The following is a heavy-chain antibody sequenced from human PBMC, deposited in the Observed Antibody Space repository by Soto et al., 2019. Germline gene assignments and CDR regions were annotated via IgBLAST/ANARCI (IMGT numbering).Heavy chain of an antibody. CDR1: GGSVSSGSYY. D-gene: IGHD4-17*01. Sequence: QVQLQESGPGLVKPSETLSLTCTVSGGSVSSGSYYWSWIRQPPGKGLEWIGYISYSGSTNYNPSLKGRVTISLDTSKNQFSLKLSSVTAADTAVYYCAREPTTVTNYYYYALDVWGQGTTVTVSS. V-gene: IGHV4-61*01. CDR2: ISYSGST. J-gene: IGHJ6*02. CDR3: AREPTTVTNYYYYALDV.